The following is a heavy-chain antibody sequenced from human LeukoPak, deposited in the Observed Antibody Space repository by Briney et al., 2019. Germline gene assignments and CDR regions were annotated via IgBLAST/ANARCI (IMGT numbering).Heavy chain of an antibody. Sequence: PGGSLRLSCAASGFTFSSYSMNWVRQAPGKGLEWISYISTSSTIYYAESVKGRFIISRDNSKNTLNLQMNSLRAEDTAVYYCVRDNGWRDWGQGTLVTVSS. CDR2: ISTSSTI. CDR3: VRDNGWRD. D-gene: IGHD2-8*01. V-gene: IGHV3-48*01. J-gene: IGHJ4*02. CDR1: GFTFSSYS.